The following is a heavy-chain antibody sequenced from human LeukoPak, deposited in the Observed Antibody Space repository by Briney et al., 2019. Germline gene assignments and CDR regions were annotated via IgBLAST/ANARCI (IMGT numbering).Heavy chain of an antibody. V-gene: IGHV1-46*01. CDR3: ARGDYYDSSGYSHTDY. J-gene: IGHJ4*02. CDR2: INPSAGST. D-gene: IGHD3-22*01. CDR1: GYTFTSYY. Sequence: ASVKVSCKASGYTFTSYYMHWVRQAPGQGLEWMGIINPSAGSTSYAQKFQGRVTMTRDTSTSTVYMEPSSLRSEDTAVYYCARGDYYDSSGYSHTDYWGQGTLVTVSS.